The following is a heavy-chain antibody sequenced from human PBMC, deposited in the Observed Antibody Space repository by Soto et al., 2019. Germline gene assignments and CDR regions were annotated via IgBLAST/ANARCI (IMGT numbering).Heavy chain of an antibody. Sequence: TXSXTCAVASDSISXGYYCDWIRQPPGKGLELIGSIFHSGTPYYNPSLKSRLNISMETSKTKFSLKLTSVTAAETAVYYCARRGSRSSSALPSYDYWGRGILVTVS. J-gene: IGHJ4*02. V-gene: IGHV4-38-2*01. CDR2: IFHSGTP. CDR3: ARRGSRSSSALPSYDY. D-gene: IGHD3-22*01. CDR1: SDSISXGYY.